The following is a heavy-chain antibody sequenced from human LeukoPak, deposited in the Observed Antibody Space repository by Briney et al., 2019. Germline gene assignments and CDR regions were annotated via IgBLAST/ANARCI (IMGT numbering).Heavy chain of an antibody. V-gene: IGHV1-18*01. Sequence: ASVKVSCKASGGTFSSYGISWVRQAPGQGLEWMGWISAYNGNTNYAQKLQGRVTMTTDTSTSTAYMELRSLRSDDTAVYYCARAKGASYYYGSGRPVDWFDPWGQGTLVTVSS. CDR3: ARAKGASYYYGSGRPVDWFDP. J-gene: IGHJ5*02. CDR2: ISAYNGNT. CDR1: GGTFSSYG. D-gene: IGHD3-10*01.